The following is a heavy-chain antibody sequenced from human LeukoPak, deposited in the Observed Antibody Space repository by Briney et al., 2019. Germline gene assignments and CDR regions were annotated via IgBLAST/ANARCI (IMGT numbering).Heavy chain of an antibody. CDR2: IYHSGST. V-gene: IGHV4-30-2*01. D-gene: IGHD3-10*01. Sequence: SQTLSLTCAVSGGSISSGGYSWSWIRQPPGKGLEWIGYIYHSGSTYYNPSLKSRVTISVDRSKNQLSLKLSSVTAADTAVYYCARYILGVVRWFDPWGQGTLVTVSS. CDR3: ARYILGVVRWFDP. CDR1: GGSISSGGYS. J-gene: IGHJ5*02.